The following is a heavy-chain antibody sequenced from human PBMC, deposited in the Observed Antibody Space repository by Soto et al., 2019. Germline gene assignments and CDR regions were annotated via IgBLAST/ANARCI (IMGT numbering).Heavy chain of an antibody. J-gene: IGHJ5*02. CDR3: ARDSRIVGATTPAYNWFDP. CDR1: GDTFSSYA. D-gene: IGHD1-26*01. Sequence: QVQLVQSGAEVKKPGSSVKVSCKASGDTFSSYAISWVRQAPGQGLEWMGGIIPIFGTANYAQKFQGRVTITADESTSTAYMELSSLRSEDTAVYYCARDSRIVGATTPAYNWFDPWGQGTLVTVSS. CDR2: IIPIFGTA. V-gene: IGHV1-69*01.